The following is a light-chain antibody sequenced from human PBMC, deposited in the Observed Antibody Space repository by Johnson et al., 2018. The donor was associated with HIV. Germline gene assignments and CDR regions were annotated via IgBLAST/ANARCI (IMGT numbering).Light chain of an antibody. CDR3: GTWDGSLSAGV. CDR1: SSNIGNNY. V-gene: IGLV1-51*02. Sequence: QSVLTQPPSVSAAPGQKVTISCSGTSSNIGNNYVSWYQQLPGTAPKLLIYENNKRPSGIPDRFSGSKSGTSTTLGITGLQTGDEADYSCGTWDGSLSAGVFGTGTKVTVL. CDR2: ENN. J-gene: IGLJ1*01.